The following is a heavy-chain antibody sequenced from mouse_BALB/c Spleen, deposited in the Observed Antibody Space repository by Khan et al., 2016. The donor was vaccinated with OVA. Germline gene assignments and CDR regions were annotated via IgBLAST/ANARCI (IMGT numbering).Heavy chain of an antibody. CDR3: ARLEDI. Sequence: VELVESGPGLVAPSQSLSITCTVSGFSLTSYGVHWVRQPPGKGLEWLGVIWTGASTNYNSTHISILSISRATSRRQVFLKTNNLATNDAAMYYSARLEDIWGQGTTLTVSS. CDR1: GFSLTSYG. J-gene: IGHJ2*01. V-gene: IGHV2-9*02. CDR2: IWTGAST. D-gene: IGHD3-3*01.